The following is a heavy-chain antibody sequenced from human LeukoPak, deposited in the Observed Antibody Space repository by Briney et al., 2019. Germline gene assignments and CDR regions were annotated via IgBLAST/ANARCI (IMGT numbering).Heavy chain of an antibody. CDR3: AREGSEYSSSPNWFDP. Sequence: SVKVSCKASGGTFSSYAISWVRQAPGQGLEWMGGIIPIFGTANYAQKFQGRVTITADESTSTAYMELSSLRSEDTAVYYCAREGSEYSSSPNWFDPWGQGTLVTVSS. V-gene: IGHV1-69*13. D-gene: IGHD6-13*01. CDR1: GGTFSSYA. CDR2: IIPIFGTA. J-gene: IGHJ5*02.